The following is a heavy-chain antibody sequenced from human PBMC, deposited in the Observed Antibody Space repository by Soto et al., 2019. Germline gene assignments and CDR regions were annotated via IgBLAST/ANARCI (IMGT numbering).Heavy chain of an antibody. D-gene: IGHD1-26*01. CDR2: ISGSGFKK. J-gene: IGHJ5*02. V-gene: IGHV3-23*01. CDR3: AKNQGVELVPLATVDWFDP. CDR1: GFIFENFG. Sequence: GGSLRLSCAASGFIFENFGMSWVRQAPGKGLEWVSSISGSGFKKYYADSVKGRFTISRDNSKSTVYLELNNLSAEDTAVYHCAKNQGVELVPLATVDWFDPWGQGSVVTVSS.